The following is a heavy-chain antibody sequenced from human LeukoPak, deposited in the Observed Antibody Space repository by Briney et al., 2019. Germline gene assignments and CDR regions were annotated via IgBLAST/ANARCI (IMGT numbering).Heavy chain of an antibody. CDR3: AKSLSSSPWILCFDY. V-gene: IGHV3-23*01. CDR1: GFTFSTYA. D-gene: IGHD6-6*01. Sequence: GGSLRLSCAASGFTFSTYAMIWVRQAPGKGLEWVSVVSGSGGTTFYADSVKGRFTISRDNSKNTLYLQMNSLRAEDTAVYYCAKSLSSSPWILCFDYWGQGTLVTVSS. CDR2: VSGSGGTT. J-gene: IGHJ4*02.